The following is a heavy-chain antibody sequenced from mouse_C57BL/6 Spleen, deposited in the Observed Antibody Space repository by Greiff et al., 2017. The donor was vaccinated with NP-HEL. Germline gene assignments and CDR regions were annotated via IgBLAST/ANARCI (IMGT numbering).Heavy chain of an antibody. D-gene: IGHD1-1*01. V-gene: IGHV5-6*01. Sequence: EVQLQQSGGDLVKPGGSLKLSCAASGFTFSSYGMSWVRQTPDKSLEWVATISSGGSYTYYPDSVKGRFTISRDNAKNTLYLQMNSLKADDTAMYYCARHPSTIIAPMDYWGQGTSVTVSS. CDR1: GFTFSSYG. J-gene: IGHJ4*01. CDR2: ISSGGSYT. CDR3: ARHPSTIIAPMDY.